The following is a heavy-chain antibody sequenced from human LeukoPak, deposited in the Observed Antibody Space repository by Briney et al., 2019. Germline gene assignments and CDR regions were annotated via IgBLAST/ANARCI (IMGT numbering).Heavy chain of an antibody. J-gene: IGHJ4*02. CDR2: INPNSGGT. D-gene: IGHD2-15*01. CDR3: ARAPGYCSGGSCYTYYFDY. CDR1: GYTFTCYY. Sequence: GASVKVSCKASGYTFTCYYMHWVRQAPGQGLEWMGRINPNSGGTNYAQKFQGRVTMTRDTSISTAYMELSRLRSDDTAVYYCARAPGYCSGGSCYTYYFDYWGQGTLVTVSS. V-gene: IGHV1-2*06.